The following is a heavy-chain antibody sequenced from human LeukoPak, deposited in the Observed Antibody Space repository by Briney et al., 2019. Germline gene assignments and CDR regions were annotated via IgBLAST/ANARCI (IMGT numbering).Heavy chain of an antibody. Sequence: SETLSLTCTVSGGSISSYYWSWIRQPPGKGLEWIGYIYYSGSTNYNPSLKSRVTISVDTSKNQFSLKLSSVTAADTAVYYCARATDGSSGWYRFFDYWGQGTLVTVSS. CDR1: GGSISSYY. V-gene: IGHV4-59*01. CDR3: ARATDGSSGWYRFFDY. CDR2: IYYSGST. D-gene: IGHD6-19*01. J-gene: IGHJ4*02.